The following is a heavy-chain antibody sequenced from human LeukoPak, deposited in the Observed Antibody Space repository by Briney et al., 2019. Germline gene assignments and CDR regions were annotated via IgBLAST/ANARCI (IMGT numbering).Heavy chain of an antibody. V-gene: IGHV4-30-2*01. CDR1: GGSISCGGYS. CDR3: ARGTGYEVNY. D-gene: IGHD1-1*01. J-gene: IGHJ4*02. CDR2: IYHSGST. Sequence: SETLSLTCAVSGGSISCGGYSWSWIRQPPGKGLEWIGYIYHSGSTYYNPSLKSRVTISVDRSKNQFSLKLSSVTAADTAVYYCARGTGYEVNYWGQGTLVTVSS.